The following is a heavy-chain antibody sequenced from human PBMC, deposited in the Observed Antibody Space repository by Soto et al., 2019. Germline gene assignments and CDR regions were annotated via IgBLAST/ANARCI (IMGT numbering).Heavy chain of an antibody. CDR2: INPSGGT. D-gene: IGHD3-22*01. V-gene: IGHV1-46*01. CDR1: GDTFTSYY. J-gene: IGHJ6*02. Sequence: ASVKVSCKASGDTFTSYYMHCVRQAPGQGLEWMGIINPSGGTSYAQKLQGRVTMTTDTSTSTAYMELRSLRSDDTAVYYCARDLGDKPTYYYDSSGYKKYYYYGMDVWGQGTTVTVSS. CDR3: ARDLGDKPTYYYDSSGYKKYYYYGMDV.